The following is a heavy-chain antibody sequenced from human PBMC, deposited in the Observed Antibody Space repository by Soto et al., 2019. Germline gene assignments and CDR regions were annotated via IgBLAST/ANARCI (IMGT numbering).Heavy chain of an antibody. D-gene: IGHD2-8*01. V-gene: IGHV1-2*04. CDR2: INPKSGGT. CDR3: ARGDSTDCSNGVCSFFYNHDMDV. CDR1: GYSFTDYH. J-gene: IGHJ6*02. Sequence: ASVKVSCKASGYSFTDYHIHWVRQAPGQGLEWLGRINPKSGGTSTAQKFQGWVTMTTDTSISTASMELTRLTSDDTAIYYCARGDSTDCSNGVCSFFYNHDMDVWGQGTAVTSP.